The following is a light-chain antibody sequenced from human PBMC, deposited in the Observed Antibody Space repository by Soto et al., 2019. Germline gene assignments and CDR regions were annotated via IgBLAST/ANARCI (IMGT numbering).Light chain of an antibody. J-gene: IGKJ1*01. Sequence: DIVLTQSPGTLSLSPGERATLSCRASQSVTSTYLAWYKHKPGQPPRLLIFGASSRATGVPDRFSGSGSGTDFTLTISRLEPEDFAVYYCQQFGSSPWTFGQGTKGEIK. CDR3: QQFGSSPWT. CDR1: QSVTSTY. V-gene: IGKV3-20*01. CDR2: GAS.